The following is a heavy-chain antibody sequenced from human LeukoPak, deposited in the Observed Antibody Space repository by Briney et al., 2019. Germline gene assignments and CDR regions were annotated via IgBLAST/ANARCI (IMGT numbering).Heavy chain of an antibody. CDR1: GGSISSYY. V-gene: IGHV4-59*01. Sequence: PSETLSLTCTVSGGSISSYYWSWIRQPPGKGLEWMGYIYYSGSTNYNPSLKSRVTISVDTSKNQFSLKLSSVTAADTAVYYCARVAGYDFWSGYYEHWGQGTLVTVSS. CDR3: ARVAGYDFWSGYYEH. J-gene: IGHJ1*01. D-gene: IGHD3-3*01. CDR2: IYYSGST.